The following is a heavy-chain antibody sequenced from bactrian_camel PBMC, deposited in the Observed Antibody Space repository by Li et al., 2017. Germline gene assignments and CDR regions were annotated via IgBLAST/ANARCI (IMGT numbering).Heavy chain of an antibody. CDR1: GSTTSGVS. V-gene: IGHV3S6*01. J-gene: IGHJ4*01. CDR3: AADLPSTNDVWYPLTPRYKY. D-gene: IGHD6*01. CDR2: IYPPINFS. Sequence: HVQLVESGGGSVQAGGSLRLSCVRSGSTTSGVSSAWFRQAPGEEREGVAVIYPPINFSHYADSVKGRFTIYRDSPTNTLGLQMTSLRTEDTAMYYCAADLPSTNDVWYPLTPRYKYWGQGTQVTVS.